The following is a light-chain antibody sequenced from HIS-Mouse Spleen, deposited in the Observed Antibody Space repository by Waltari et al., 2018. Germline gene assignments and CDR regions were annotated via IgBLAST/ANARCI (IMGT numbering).Light chain of an antibody. CDR1: RSDVGSYNL. CDR2: EGS. CDR3: CSYAGTNWV. J-gene: IGLJ3*02. Sequence: QSALTQPASVSGSPGQSITISCTGTRSDVGSYNLFSWYQPHPGKAPKPMIYEGSKRPSGVSNRFSGSKSGNTASLTISGLQAEDEADYYCCSYAGTNWVFGGGTKLTVL. V-gene: IGLV2-23*01.